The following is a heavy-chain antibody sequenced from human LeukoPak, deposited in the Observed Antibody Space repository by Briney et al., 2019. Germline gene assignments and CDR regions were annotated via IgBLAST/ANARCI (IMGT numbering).Heavy chain of an antibody. Sequence: GGSLRLSCAASGFTFSNAWMSWVRQAPGKGLEWVGRIKSKTDGGTTDYAAPVKGIFTISRDDSKNTLYLQMTSLKTEDTAVYYCTTDYDFWSGYPGDYYYMDVWGKGTTVTVSS. V-gene: IGHV3-15*01. CDR2: IKSKTDGGTT. CDR3: TTDYDFWSGYPGDYYYMDV. CDR1: GFTFSNAW. J-gene: IGHJ6*03. D-gene: IGHD3-3*01.